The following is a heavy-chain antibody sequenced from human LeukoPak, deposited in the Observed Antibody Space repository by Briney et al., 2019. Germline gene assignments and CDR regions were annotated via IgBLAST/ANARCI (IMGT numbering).Heavy chain of an antibody. CDR3: TRGSIAVPYNWFDP. CDR1: GYTFTSYD. CDR2: MNPNSGNT. Sequence: ASVKVSCKASGYTFTSYDINWVRQAAGQGLEWMGWMNPNSGNTGYAQKFQGRVIMTRDTSISTAYMELSSLRPEDTAVYYCTRGSIAVPYNWFDPWGQGALVTVSS. V-gene: IGHV1-8*01. D-gene: IGHD6-19*01. J-gene: IGHJ5*02.